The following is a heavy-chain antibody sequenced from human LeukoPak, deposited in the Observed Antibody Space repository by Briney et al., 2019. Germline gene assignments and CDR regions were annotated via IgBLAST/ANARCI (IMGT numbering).Heavy chain of an antibody. Sequence: GGSLRLSCAASGFTFSSYAMSWVRQAPGRGLEWVSGILDSGYSTYYANSVKGRFTISRDNSNTPLYLQMNSLRAEATAVYYCAKLGGHPLHNYYVGVWGKGTTVAVSS. V-gene: IGHV3-23*01. CDR3: AKLGGHPLHNYYVGV. CDR2: ILDSGYST. D-gene: IGHD3-16*01. J-gene: IGHJ6*03. CDR1: GFTFSSYA.